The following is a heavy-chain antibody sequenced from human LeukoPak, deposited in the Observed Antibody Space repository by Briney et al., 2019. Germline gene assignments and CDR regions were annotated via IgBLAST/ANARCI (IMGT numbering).Heavy chain of an antibody. J-gene: IGHJ6*03. CDR3: ARVGRVRGVTGYYYYYYMDV. CDR1: GGSISSSNW. CDR2: IYHSGST. Sequence: SETLSLTCAVSGGSISSSNWWSWVRQPPGKGLEWIGEIYHSGSTNYNPSLKSRVTISVDTSKNQFSLKLSSVTAADTAVYYCARVGRVRGVTGYYYYYYMDVWGKGTTVTVSS. V-gene: IGHV4-4*02. D-gene: IGHD3-10*01.